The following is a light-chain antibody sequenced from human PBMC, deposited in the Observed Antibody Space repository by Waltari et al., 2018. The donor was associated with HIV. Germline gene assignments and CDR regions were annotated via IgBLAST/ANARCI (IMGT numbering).Light chain of an antibody. CDR1: SFNVGSNT. Sequence: QSVLTQPPSASGTPGQRVTMSCSGGSFNVGSNTVNWYQQLPGTAPKLLIYNNIQRPSGVPDRFSGSKSGTSASLAISGLQSEDEADYYCVAWDDSLNGPVFGGGTKLTVL. J-gene: IGLJ2*01. V-gene: IGLV1-44*01. CDR3: VAWDDSLNGPV. CDR2: NNI.